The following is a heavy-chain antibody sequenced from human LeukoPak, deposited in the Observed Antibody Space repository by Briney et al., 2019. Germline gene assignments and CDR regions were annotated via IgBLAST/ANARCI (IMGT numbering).Heavy chain of an antibody. J-gene: IGHJ4*02. Sequence: GGSLRLSCAASGFTFNIYAMSWVRQAPGKRLEWVSAISGNAENTYYADSVKGRFTISRDTPKNTLYLQMNSLRAEDTALYYCAKDLDYGGSVFFDYWGQGTLVTVSS. CDR2: ISGNAENT. D-gene: IGHD4-23*01. V-gene: IGHV3-23*01. CDR3: AKDLDYGGSVFFDY. CDR1: GFTFNIYA.